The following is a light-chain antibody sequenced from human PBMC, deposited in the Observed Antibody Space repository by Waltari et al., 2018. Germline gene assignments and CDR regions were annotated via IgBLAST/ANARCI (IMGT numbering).Light chain of an antibody. CDR2: KNN. CDR1: RSNLGSNT. V-gene: IGLV1-44*01. Sequence: QSVLTQPPSASGTPGQRITVSCSGSRSNLGSNTVNWYQQLPGTAPKLLIYKNNRRPSGVPDRFSGSRSGTSASLAIRGLQSEDEADYFCATWDNGLNGVVFGGGSKVTVL. CDR3: ATWDNGLNGVV. J-gene: IGLJ2*01.